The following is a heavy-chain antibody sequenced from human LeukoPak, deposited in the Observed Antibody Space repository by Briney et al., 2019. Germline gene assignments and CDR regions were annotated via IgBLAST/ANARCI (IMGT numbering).Heavy chain of an antibody. Sequence: GGSLGLSCAASGFTFSSYSMNWVRQAPGKGLEWVSSISSSSSYIYYADSVKGRFTISRDNAKNSLYLQMNSLRAEDTAVYYCARDTSGGYSYGYGYWGQGTLVTVSS. CDR3: ARDTSGGYSYGYGY. CDR1: GFTFSSYS. V-gene: IGHV3-21*01. D-gene: IGHD5-18*01. CDR2: ISSSSSYI. J-gene: IGHJ4*02.